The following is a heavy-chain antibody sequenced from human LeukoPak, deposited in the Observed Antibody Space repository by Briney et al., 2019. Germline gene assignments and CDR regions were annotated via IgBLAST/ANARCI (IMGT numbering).Heavy chain of an antibody. CDR1: GYTFTSYY. J-gene: IGHJ3*02. Sequence: GASVKVSCKASGYTFTSYYMHWVRQAPGQGLEWMGIINPSGGRTNYAPKFQGRVTMTRDTATSTVYMELSSLRSEDTAVYYCVRDGEVIIKPAASSPHDAFDIWGQGTMVIVSS. CDR3: VRDGEVIIKPAASSPHDAFDI. V-gene: IGHV1-46*01. CDR2: INPSGGRT. D-gene: IGHD3-10*01.